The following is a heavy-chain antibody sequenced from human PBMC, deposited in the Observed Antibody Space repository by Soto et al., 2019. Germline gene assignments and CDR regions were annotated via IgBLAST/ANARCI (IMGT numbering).Heavy chain of an antibody. D-gene: IGHD1-1*01. Sequence: GSLRLSCAASGFTFSTWMTWVRQAPGKGLEWVASIKEDGSEKYYVDSVKGRFTVSRDNTKNSLYLQMNSLRAEDTAVYYCARHGIYCYAYWGQGTLVTVSS. J-gene: IGHJ4*02. CDR2: IKEDGSEK. CDR1: GFTFSTW. V-gene: IGHV3-7*01. CDR3: ARHGIYCYAY.